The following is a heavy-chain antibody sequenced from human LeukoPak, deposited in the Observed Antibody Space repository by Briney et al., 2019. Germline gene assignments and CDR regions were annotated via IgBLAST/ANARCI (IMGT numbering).Heavy chain of an antibody. CDR1: GGSISSSSYY. CDR3: ARQPTGSYQWTFDY. J-gene: IGHJ4*02. CDR2: IHYTGTS. Sequence: SETLSLTCTVSGGSISSSSYYWGWIRQPPGKGPEWIATIHYTGTSFYNPSLKSRVSVSVDTSNNHFSLKLRSVTAADTALYYCARQPTGSYQWTFDYWGQGALVTVSP. D-gene: IGHD1-26*01. V-gene: IGHV4-39*02.